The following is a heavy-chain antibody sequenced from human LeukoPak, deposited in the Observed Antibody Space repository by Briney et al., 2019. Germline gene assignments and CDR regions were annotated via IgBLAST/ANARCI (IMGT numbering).Heavy chain of an antibody. Sequence: GGSLRLSCAASGFTFSSYAMHWVRQAPGKELEYVSAISSNGGSTYYANSVKGRFTISRDNSKNTLCLQMGSLRAEDMAVYYCARGIAVAGTFDYWGQGTLVTVSS. CDR3: ARGIAVAGTFDY. CDR2: ISSNGGST. CDR1: GFTFSSYA. J-gene: IGHJ4*02. V-gene: IGHV3-64*01. D-gene: IGHD6-19*01.